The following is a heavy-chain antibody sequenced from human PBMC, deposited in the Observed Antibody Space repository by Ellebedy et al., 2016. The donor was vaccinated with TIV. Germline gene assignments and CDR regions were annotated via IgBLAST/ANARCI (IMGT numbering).Heavy chain of an antibody. Sequence: GESLKISCGASGFTFNNYWMNWVRQAPGKGLERVANMNQDGTEKYYVDSVRGRFTISRDNAKNSLYLEMNSLRDEDTAVYYCGRDNDYWGQGTLVTVSS. CDR3: GRDNDY. CDR1: GFTFNNYW. J-gene: IGHJ4*02. V-gene: IGHV3-7*01. CDR2: MNQDGTEK.